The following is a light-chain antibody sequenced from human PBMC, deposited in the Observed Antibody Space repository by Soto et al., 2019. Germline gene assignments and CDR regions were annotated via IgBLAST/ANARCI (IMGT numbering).Light chain of an antibody. CDR2: NVS. V-gene: IGLV2-11*01. Sequence: QSALTQPRSVSGSPGQSVTISCTGTSXDVGGYNYVSWYQQHPGKAPKLMIYNVSERPSGVPDRFSGSKSDNTASLTISGLQAEDEADYYCCSYAGSYTYVFGTGTKVTVL. J-gene: IGLJ1*01. CDR3: CSYAGSYTYV. CDR1: SXDVGGYNY.